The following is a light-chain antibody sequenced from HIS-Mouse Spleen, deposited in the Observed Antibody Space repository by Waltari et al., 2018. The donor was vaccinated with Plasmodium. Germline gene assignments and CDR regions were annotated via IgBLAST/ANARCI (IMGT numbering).Light chain of an antibody. J-gene: IGLJ3*02. CDR3: NSRDSSGNQWV. V-gene: IGLV3-19*01. CDR2: GKN. CDR1: SLRSYY. Sequence: SSELTQDPAVSVALGQTVRITCQGDSLRSYYASWYQQKPGQAPVLVIYGKNNRTSGIPDRFSGSGSGNTASVTSTGAQAEDEADYYCNSRDSSGNQWVFGGGTKLTVL.